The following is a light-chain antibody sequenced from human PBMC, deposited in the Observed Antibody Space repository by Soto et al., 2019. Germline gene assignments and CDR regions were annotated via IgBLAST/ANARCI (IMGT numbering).Light chain of an antibody. J-gene: IGLJ2*01. V-gene: IGLV2-14*03. CDR3: RSYNNSPSAIL. CDR1: SSDIGNYYF. Sequence: QSVLTQPASVSGSPGQSITISCTGTSSDIGNYYFVSWYQQVPGTAPKVMIYDVSSRPSGVSNRFSGSKSGNTASLTISGLQAEDEAYYYCRSYNNSPSAILFGGGTKLTVL. CDR2: DVS.